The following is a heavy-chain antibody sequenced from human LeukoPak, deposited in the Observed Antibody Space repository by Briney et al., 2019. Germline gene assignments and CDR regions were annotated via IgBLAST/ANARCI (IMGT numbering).Heavy chain of an antibody. J-gene: IGHJ4*02. V-gene: IGHV3-30*04. D-gene: IGHD6-13*01. CDR1: GFTFSSYA. Sequence: GGSLRLSCAASGFTFSSYAMHWVRQAPGKGLEWVAVISYDGSNKYYADSVKGRFTISRDNSKNTLYLQMNSLRAEDTAVYYCARDRAAGGTFCHYWGQGTLVTVSS. CDR3: ARDRAAGGTFCHY. CDR2: ISYDGSNK.